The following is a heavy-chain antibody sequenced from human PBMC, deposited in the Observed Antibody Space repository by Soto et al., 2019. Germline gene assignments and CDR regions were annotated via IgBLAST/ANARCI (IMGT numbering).Heavy chain of an antibody. CDR3: ARDQRITMVQGVTPPNGRDV. D-gene: IGHD3-10*01. CDR1: GFTFSSYS. V-gene: IGHV3-21*01. CDR2: ISSSSSYI. J-gene: IGHJ6*02. Sequence: EVQLVESGGGLVKPGGSLRLSCAASGFTFSSYSMNWVRQAPGKGLEWVSSISSSSSYIYYADSVKGRFTISRDNAKNSLYLQMNSLRAEDTAVYYCARDQRITMVQGVTPPNGRDVWVQGTTVTVSS.